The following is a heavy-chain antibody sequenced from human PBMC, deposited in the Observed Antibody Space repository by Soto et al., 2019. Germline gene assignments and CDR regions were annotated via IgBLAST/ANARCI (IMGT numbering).Heavy chain of an antibody. D-gene: IGHD3-10*01. CDR1: GFTFSSYA. CDR3: AKDHYYGSGSYYLCFDF. J-gene: IGHJ4*02. Sequence: SGGSLRLSCAASGFTFSSYAMSWVRQAPGKGLEWVSAISGSGGSTYYADTVKGRFTISRDNSNNTLYLQMNSLRDEDTAVYYCAKDHYYGSGSYYLCFDFWGQGTLVTVSS. V-gene: IGHV3-23*01. CDR2: ISGSGGST.